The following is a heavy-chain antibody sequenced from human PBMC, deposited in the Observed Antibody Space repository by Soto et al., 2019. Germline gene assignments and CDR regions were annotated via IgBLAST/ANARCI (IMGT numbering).Heavy chain of an antibody. CDR2: IKSKTDGGTT. J-gene: IGHJ4*02. D-gene: IGHD3-3*01. CDR3: TTDNPYDFWSGYNFDY. V-gene: IGHV3-15*01. CDR1: GFTFSNAW. Sequence: PGGSLRLSCAASGFTFSNAWMSWVSQAPGKGLEWVGRIKSKTDGGTTDYAAPVKGRFAISRDDSKNTLYLQMNSLKTEDTAVYYCTTDNPYDFWSGYNFDYWGQGTLVTVSS.